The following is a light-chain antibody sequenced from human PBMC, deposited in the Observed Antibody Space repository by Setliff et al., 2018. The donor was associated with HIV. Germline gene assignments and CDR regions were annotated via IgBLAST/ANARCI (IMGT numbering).Light chain of an antibody. V-gene: IGLV2-14*03. CDR2: DVS. CDR1: SSDVGGYNS. J-gene: IGLJ1*01. CDR3: SSYTSTSTPYV. Sequence: QSVLAQPASVSGSPGQSITISCTGPSSDVGGYNSVSWYQQHPGKVPKLMIYDVSNRPSGVCNRFSGSKSGNTASLTISGLQAEDEADYYCSSYTSTSTPYVFGTGTKVTVL.